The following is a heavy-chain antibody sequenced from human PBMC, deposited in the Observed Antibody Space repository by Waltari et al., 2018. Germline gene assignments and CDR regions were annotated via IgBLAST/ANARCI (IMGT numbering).Heavy chain of an antibody. CDR2: INPNRGGT. CDR3: ARGINESFEP. J-gene: IGHJ5*02. D-gene: IGHD1-1*01. CDR1: GYIFTGYF. V-gene: IGHV1-2*06. Sequence: QVQLVQSGAEVMQPGASVKVSCKASGYIFTGYFMPWVPQAPGQGLEWMGRINPNRGGTNYAKKFQGRVTISRDNSKNTLYLQMNSLRVEDTALYYCARGINESFEPWGQGTLVTVSS.